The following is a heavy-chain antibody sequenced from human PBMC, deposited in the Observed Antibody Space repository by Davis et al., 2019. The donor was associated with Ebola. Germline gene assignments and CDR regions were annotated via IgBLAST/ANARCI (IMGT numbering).Heavy chain of an antibody. Sequence: ASVKVSCKASGYTFTTYGISWVRQAPGQGLEWMGWISGYNGNTNYAQKLLGRVTMTTDTSTSTAYMELRSLRSDDTAMYYCARDGVHYGDYTPIDYWGQGTLVTVSS. CDR3: ARDGVHYGDYTPIDY. CDR2: ISGYNGNT. CDR1: GYTFTTYG. J-gene: IGHJ4*02. D-gene: IGHD4-17*01. V-gene: IGHV1-18*01.